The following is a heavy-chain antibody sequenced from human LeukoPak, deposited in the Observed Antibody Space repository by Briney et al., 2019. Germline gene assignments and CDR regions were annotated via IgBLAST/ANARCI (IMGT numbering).Heavy chain of an antibody. D-gene: IGHD2-21*01. J-gene: IGHJ4*02. CDR3: AKSGDRGPSPTGDY. Sequence: GGSLRLSCAASGFTFSSYAMSWVRQAPGKGLEWVSAISGSGGSTYYADSVKGRFTISRDNSKNTLYLQMNSLRAEDTAVYYCAKSGDRGPSPTGDYWGQGTLVTVSS. CDR2: ISGSGGST. V-gene: IGHV3-23*01. CDR1: GFTFSSYA.